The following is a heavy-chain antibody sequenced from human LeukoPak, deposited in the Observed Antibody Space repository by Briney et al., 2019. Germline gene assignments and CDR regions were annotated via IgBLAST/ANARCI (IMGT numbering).Heavy chain of an antibody. CDR1: GGSISSYY. Sequence: SETLSLTCTVSGGSISSYYWSWIRQPPGKGLEWIGYIYYSGSTNYNPSLKSRVTISVDTSKNQFSLNLSSVTAADTAVYYCARVPGGSSGWYADYWGHGTLVTVSS. J-gene: IGHJ4*01. CDR2: IYYSGST. V-gene: IGHV4-59*12. D-gene: IGHD6-19*01. CDR3: ARVPGGSSGWYADY.